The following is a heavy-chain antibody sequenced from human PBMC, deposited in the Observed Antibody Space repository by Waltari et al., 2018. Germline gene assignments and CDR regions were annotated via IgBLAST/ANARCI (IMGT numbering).Heavy chain of an antibody. D-gene: IGHD3-16*01. CDR2: IYYSGST. CDR1: GGSISSSSYY. Sequence: QLQLQESGPGLVKPSETLSLTCTVSGGSISSSSYYWGWIRQPPGKGLEWIGSIYYSGSTYYNPSLNSLVTISVDTSKNQFSLKLSSVTAADTAVYYCARGGSRDGYNDLDYWGQGTLVTVSS. J-gene: IGHJ4*02. CDR3: ARGGSRDGYNDLDY. V-gene: IGHV4-39*07.